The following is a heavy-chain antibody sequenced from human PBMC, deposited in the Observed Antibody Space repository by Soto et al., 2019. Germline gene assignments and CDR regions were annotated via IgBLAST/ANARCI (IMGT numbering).Heavy chain of an antibody. CDR2: ISYDGSNK. V-gene: IGHV3-30*18. D-gene: IGHD6-19*01. Sequence: QVQLVESGGGVVQPGRSLRLSCAASGFTFSSYGMHWVRQAPGKGLEWVAVISYDGSNKYYADSVKGRFTISRDNSKNTLYLQMNSLRAEDTAVYYCAKALYKGGWYFPPNYWGQGTLVTVSS. J-gene: IGHJ4*02. CDR3: AKALYKGGWYFPPNY. CDR1: GFTFSSYG.